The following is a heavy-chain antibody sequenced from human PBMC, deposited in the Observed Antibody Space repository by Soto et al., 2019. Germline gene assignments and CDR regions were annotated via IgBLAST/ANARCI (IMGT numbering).Heavy chain of an antibody. CDR1: GFTFRSYA. Sequence: PGGSLRLSCAASGFTFRSYAMSWVRQAPGKGLEWVSSISGSGGTTYYADSVKGRSTISRDNSKNTVYLQMNSLRAEDTAVYYCAKDPSNYDFWSGYYFREKYYYGMDVWGQGTTVTVSS. CDR2: ISGSGGTT. D-gene: IGHD3-3*01. J-gene: IGHJ6*02. CDR3: AKDPSNYDFWSGYYFREKYYYGMDV. V-gene: IGHV3-23*01.